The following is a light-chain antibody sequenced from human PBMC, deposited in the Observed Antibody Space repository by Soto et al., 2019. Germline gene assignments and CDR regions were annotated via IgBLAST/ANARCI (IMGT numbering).Light chain of an antibody. J-gene: IGLJ1*01. V-gene: IGLV1-40*01. Sequence: QSALTQPPSVSGAPGQRVTISCTGSSSNIGAGYDVHWYQQLPGTAPKLLIYGDNNRPSGVPDRFSGSKSGTSASLAITGLQAEDEADYYCQSYDSSLSSYVFGTVTKLTVL. CDR1: SSNIGAGYD. CDR3: QSYDSSLSSYV. CDR2: GDN.